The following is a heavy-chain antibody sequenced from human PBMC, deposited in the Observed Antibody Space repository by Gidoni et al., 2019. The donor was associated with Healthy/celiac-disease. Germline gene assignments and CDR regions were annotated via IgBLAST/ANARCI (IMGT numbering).Heavy chain of an antibody. Sequence: EVQLVESGGGLVQPGRSLRLSCAASGFTFDDSAMHWVRQAPGKGLEWVSGISGNSGSIGYADSVKGRFTISRDNAKNSLYLQMNSLRAEDTALYYCAKVGDGYRYTSDGNNDYWGQGTLVTVSS. D-gene: IGHD3-16*02. CDR2: ISGNSGSI. CDR3: AKVGDGYRYTSDGNNDY. J-gene: IGHJ4*02. CDR1: GFTFDDSA. V-gene: IGHV3-9*01.